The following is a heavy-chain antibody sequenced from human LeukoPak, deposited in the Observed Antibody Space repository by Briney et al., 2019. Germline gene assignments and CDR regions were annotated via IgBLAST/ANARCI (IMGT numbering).Heavy chain of an antibody. CDR2: INTNTGNP. CDR1: GYTFTSYA. D-gene: IGHD6-19*01. J-gene: IGHJ4*02. CDR3: AREYSSGWYGLFDY. V-gene: IGHV7-4-1*02. Sequence: GASVKVSCKASGYTFTSYAMNWVRQAPGQGLEWMGWINTNTGNPTYAQGFTGRFVFSLDTSVGTAYLQISSLKAEDTAVYYCAREYSSGWYGLFDYWGQGTLVTVSS.